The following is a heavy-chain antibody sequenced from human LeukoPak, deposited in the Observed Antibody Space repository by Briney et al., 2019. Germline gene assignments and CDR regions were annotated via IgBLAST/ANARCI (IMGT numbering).Heavy chain of an antibody. CDR2: MNPNSGNT. Sequence: ASVKVSCKASGYTFTSYDINWVRQATGQGLEWMGWMNPNSGNTGYAQKFQGRVTITRNTSMSTAYMELSSLRSEDTAVYYCARSDYDILTGYYYFDYWGQGTLVTVSS. D-gene: IGHD3-9*01. CDR1: GYTFTSYD. J-gene: IGHJ4*02. V-gene: IGHV1-8*03. CDR3: ARSDYDILTGYYYFDY.